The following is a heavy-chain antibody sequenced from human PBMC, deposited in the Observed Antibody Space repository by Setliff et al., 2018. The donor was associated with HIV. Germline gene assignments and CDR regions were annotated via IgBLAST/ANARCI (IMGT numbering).Heavy chain of an antibody. CDR3: AKSNDYYYAFDY. Sequence: GGSLRLSCAASGFTFNSYGMHWVRQAPGKGLEWVSSIRFDGSNSYYADSVKGRFTISRDNAKNSLYLQMNSLRAEDTALYYCAKSNDYYYAFDYWGQGTLVTVSS. V-gene: IGHV3-30*02. CDR2: IRFDGSNS. J-gene: IGHJ4*02. D-gene: IGHD3-22*01. CDR1: GFTFNSYG.